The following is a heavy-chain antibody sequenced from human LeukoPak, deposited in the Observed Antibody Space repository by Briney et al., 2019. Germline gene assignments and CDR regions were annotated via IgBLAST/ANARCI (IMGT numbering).Heavy chain of an antibody. D-gene: IGHD3-22*01. Sequence: GGSLRLSCAASGFTFSSYAMSWVRQAPGKGLEWVSVISGSGGSTYYADSVKGRFTISRANSKNTLYLQMNSLRAEDTAVYYCAKDTRDYYDSSGYYYDPRTYYFDYWGQGTLVTVSS. CDR3: AKDTRDYYDSSGYYYDPRTYYFDY. CDR1: GFTFSSYA. CDR2: ISGSGGST. J-gene: IGHJ4*02. V-gene: IGHV3-23*01.